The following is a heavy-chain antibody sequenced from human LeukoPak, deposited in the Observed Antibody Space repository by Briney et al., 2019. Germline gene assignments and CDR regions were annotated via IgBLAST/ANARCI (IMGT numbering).Heavy chain of an antibody. J-gene: IGHJ6*03. CDR1: GFTFSSYE. V-gene: IGHV3-48*03. CDR2: ISSSGSTI. D-gene: IGHD2-15*01. CDR3: ARNSRDIVVMVAATRDYYYYYMDV. Sequence: GGSLRLSCAASGFTFSSYEMNWVRQAPGKGLEWVSYISSSGSTIYYADSVKGRFTISRDNAKNSLYLQMNSLRAEDTAVYYCARNSRDIVVMVAATRDYYYYYMDVWGKGTTVTISS.